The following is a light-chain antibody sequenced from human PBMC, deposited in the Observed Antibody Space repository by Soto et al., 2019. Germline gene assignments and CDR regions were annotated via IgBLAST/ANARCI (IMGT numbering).Light chain of an antibody. CDR2: EVS. J-gene: IGLJ2*01. CDR3: SSYAGSNNLL. V-gene: IGLV2-8*01. Sequence: QSALTQPPSASGSPGQSVTISCTGTSSDVGAYKYVSWYKHHPGKAPKLMIYEVSKRPSGVPDRFSGSKSANTASLTVSGLQAEDEADYYCSSYAGSNNLLFGGGTKLTVL. CDR1: SSDVGAYKY.